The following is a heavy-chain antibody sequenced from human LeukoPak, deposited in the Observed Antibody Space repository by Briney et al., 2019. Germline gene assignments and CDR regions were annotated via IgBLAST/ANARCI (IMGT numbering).Heavy chain of an antibody. Sequence: SVKVSCKASGGTFSSYAISWVRQAPGQGLEWMGGIIPIFGTANYAQKFQGRVTITADESTSTAYMELSSLRSEDTAVYYCALRVDMPRPHTDYWGQGTLVTVSS. J-gene: IGHJ4*02. V-gene: IGHV1-69*13. CDR2: IIPIFGTA. CDR1: GGTFSSYA. CDR3: ALRVDMPRPHTDY. D-gene: IGHD5-12*01.